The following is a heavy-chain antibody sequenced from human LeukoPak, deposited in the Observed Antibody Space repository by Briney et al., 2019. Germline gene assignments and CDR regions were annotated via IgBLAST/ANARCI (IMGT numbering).Heavy chain of an antibody. J-gene: IGHJ6*03. CDR2: INPNTGGT. CDR3: ARGIGGYYYYMDV. V-gene: IGHV1-2*02. Sequence: ASVTVSFKSSGYTFTFYYMHWVRQAPGQGLEWMGWINPNTGGTNYAQKFQGRVTITRDTSISTAYMELSRLRSDDTAVYYCARGIGGYYYYMDVWGKGTTVTVSS. D-gene: IGHD3-10*01. CDR1: GYTFTFYY.